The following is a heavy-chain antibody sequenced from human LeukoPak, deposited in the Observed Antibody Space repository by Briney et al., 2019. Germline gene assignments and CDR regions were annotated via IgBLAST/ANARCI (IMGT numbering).Heavy chain of an antibody. D-gene: IGHD3-10*01. CDR1: GFTFDDYA. V-gene: IGHV3-9*01. CDR2: ISWNSGSI. CDR3: ARGRWFGELSISYYFDY. J-gene: IGHJ4*02. Sequence: GRSLRLSCAASGFTFDDYAMHWVRQAPGKGLEWVSGISWNSGSIGYADSVKGRFTISRDNSKKTLYLQMNSLRGEDTAVYYCARGRWFGELSISYYFDYWGQGTLVTVSS.